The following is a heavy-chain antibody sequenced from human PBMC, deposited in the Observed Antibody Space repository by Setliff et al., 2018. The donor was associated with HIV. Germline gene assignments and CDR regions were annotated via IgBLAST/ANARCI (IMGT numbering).Heavy chain of an antibody. D-gene: IGHD3-22*01. J-gene: IGHJ6*03. CDR3: ARARTDYYDRRRRSHYYRDV. CDR2: MNPGSRNT. Sequence: ASVKVSCKPSGYTFTNYDINWVRQAAGQGLEWMGWMNPGSRNTGYAQRFEGSVTMTWDTSISTAYMELNNVKFEDTAIYYCARARTDYYDRRRRSHYYRDVRARGATVTVSS. V-gene: IGHV1-8*02. CDR1: GYTFTNYD.